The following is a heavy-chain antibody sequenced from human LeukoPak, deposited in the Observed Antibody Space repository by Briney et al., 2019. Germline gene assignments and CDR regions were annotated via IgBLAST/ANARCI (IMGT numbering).Heavy chain of an antibody. CDR1: GYTFTSYG. CDR2: ISAYNGNT. Sequence: ASVTVSCKASGYTFTSYGISWVRQAPGQGLEWMGWISAYNGNTNYAQKLQGRVTMTTDTSTSTAYMELRSLRSDDTAVYYCARSLLRYFDWSPFDPWGQETLVTVSS. D-gene: IGHD3-9*01. J-gene: IGHJ5*02. V-gene: IGHV1-18*01. CDR3: ARSLLRYFDWSPFDP.